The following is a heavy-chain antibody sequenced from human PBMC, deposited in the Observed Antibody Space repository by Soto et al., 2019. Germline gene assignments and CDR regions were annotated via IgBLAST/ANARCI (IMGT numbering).Heavy chain of an antibody. J-gene: IGHJ5*02. D-gene: IGHD6-13*01. CDR1: GGSISSSSYY. CDR3: AGSTSWFDP. CDR2: IYYSGST. Sequence: SETLSLTCTVSGGSISSSSYYWGWIRQPPGKGLEWIGSIYYSGSTYYNPSLKSRVTISVDTSKNQFSLKLSPVTAADTAVYYCAGSTSWFDPWGQGTLVTVSS. V-gene: IGHV4-39*01.